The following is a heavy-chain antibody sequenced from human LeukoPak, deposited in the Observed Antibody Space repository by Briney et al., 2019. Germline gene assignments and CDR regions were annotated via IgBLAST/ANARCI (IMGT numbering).Heavy chain of an antibody. D-gene: IGHD3-10*01. J-gene: IGHJ6*03. CDR2: IYSGGST. V-gene: IGHV3-66*01. CDR3: ARRGITMVRGVKIPYYYMDV. Sequence: PGGSLRLSCAASGFTVSSNYMSWVREAPGKGLEWVSVIYSGGSTYYADSVKGRFTISRDNSKNTLYLQMNSLRAEDTAVYYCARRGITMVRGVKIPYYYMDVWGKGTTVTISS. CDR1: GFTVSSNY.